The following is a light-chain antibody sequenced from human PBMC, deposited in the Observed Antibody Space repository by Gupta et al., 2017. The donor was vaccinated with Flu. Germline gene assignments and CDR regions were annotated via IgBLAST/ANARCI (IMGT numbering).Light chain of an antibody. CDR2: AAS. CDR3: QQYYSFPIT. V-gene: IGKV1D-8*01. CDR1: QGIRSY. J-gene: IGKJ5*01. Sequence: GDRVTISCRMSQGIRSYLAWYQQKPGKAPELLIYAASTLQSGVPSRFSGSGSGTDFTLTISCLQSEDFATYYCQQYYSFPITFGQGTRLEIK.